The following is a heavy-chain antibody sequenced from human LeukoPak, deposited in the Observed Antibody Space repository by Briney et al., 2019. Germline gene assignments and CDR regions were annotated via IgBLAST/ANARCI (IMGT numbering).Heavy chain of an antibody. CDR3: ARGSDH. CDR2: ISSSRSYI. V-gene: IGHV3-21*01. CDR1: GFTFSSYS. J-gene: IGHJ4*02. Sequence: GGSLRLSCAASGFTFSSYSMNWVRQAPGKGLEWVSFISSSRSYIYYADSVKGRFTISRDNAKNSLYLQMNSLRAEDTAVYYCARGSDHWGQGILVTVSS.